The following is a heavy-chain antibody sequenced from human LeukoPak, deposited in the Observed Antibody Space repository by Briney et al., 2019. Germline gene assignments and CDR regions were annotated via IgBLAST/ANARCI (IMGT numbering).Heavy chain of an antibody. D-gene: IGHD6-19*01. CDR3: ARLQYSSGWPHFDY. Sequence: SETLSLTCAVYGASFSGYYWSWIRQPPGKGLEWIGEINHSGSTNYNPSLKSRVTISVDTSKTQFSLKLSSVTAADTAVYYCARLQYSSGWPHFDYWGQGNLVTVSS. V-gene: IGHV4-34*01. J-gene: IGHJ4*02. CDR2: INHSGST. CDR1: GASFSGYY.